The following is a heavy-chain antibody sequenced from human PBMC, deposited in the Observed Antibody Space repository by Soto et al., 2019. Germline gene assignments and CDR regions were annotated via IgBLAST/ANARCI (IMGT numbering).Heavy chain of an antibody. J-gene: IGHJ5*02. CDR2: ISAYNGNT. V-gene: IGHV1-18*04. CDR3: ARDLPTPLNWNYLLPLIWFDP. D-gene: IGHD1-7*01. CDR1: GYTFTSYG. Sequence: ASVKVSCKASGYTFTSYGISWVRQAPGQGLEWMGWISAYNGNTNYAQKLQGRVTMTTDTSTSTAYMELRSLRSDDTAVYYCARDLPTPLNWNYLLPLIWFDPWGQGTLVTVSS.